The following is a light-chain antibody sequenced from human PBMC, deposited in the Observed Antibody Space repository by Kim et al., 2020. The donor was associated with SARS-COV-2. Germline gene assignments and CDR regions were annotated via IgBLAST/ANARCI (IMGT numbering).Light chain of an antibody. CDR3: STWDSSLNEWV. V-gene: IGLV10-54*01. CDR2: RNN. CDR1: SNNVGNQG. J-gene: IGLJ3*02. Sequence: QAGLTQPPSVSKGLRQTATLTCTGNSNNVGNQGAAWLQQHQGHPPKLLSYRNNNRPSGVSERLSASRSGNTASLTITGLQPEDEADYYCSTWDSSLNEWVFGGVNKLTVL.